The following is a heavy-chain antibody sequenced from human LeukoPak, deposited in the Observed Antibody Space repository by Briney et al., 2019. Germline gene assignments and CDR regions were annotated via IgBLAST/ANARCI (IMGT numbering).Heavy chain of an antibody. CDR1: GFTFRDYT. D-gene: IGHD2-2*01. CDR2: ISKSGTYI. CDR3: AREVVPAAGGFDY. V-gene: IGHV3-21*01. J-gene: IGHJ4*02. Sequence: PGGSLRLSCAASGFTFRDYTMNWVRQAPGEGLEWVSAISKSGTYIKYADSVKGRFTVSRDNAKNSLFLQMNSLRVEDTAVYYCAREVVPAAGGFDYWGQGTLVTVSS.